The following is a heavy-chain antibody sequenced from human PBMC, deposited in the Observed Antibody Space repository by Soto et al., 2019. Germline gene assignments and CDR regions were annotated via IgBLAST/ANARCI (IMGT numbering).Heavy chain of an antibody. CDR3: ARDSIAGPRYCKGGTCYSDYYYDLDV. J-gene: IGHJ6*02. CDR2: IIPILNII. V-gene: IGHV1-69*08. Sequence: QVQLVQSGAEVKKPGSSVKVSCKASGGTFNSYTISWVRQAPGQGLEWMGRIIPILNIIKNAQQFQGRVTITADRSTSTAYMELGSLRSEDTAVYYCARDSIAGPRYCKGGTCYSDYYYDLDVCGQGTTVTVSS. D-gene: IGHD2-15*01. CDR1: GGTFNSYT.